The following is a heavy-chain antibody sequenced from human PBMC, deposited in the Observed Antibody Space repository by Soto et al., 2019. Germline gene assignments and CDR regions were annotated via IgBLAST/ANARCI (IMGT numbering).Heavy chain of an antibody. CDR1: VFTFSSYG. Sequence: CLRLSCAASVFTFSSYGMHWVRQAPGKGLEWVAVISYDGSNKYYADSVKGRFTISRDNSKNTLYLQMNSLRAEDTAVYYCAKAMTRRKVFDYWGQGTLVTVSS. V-gene: IGHV3-30*18. CDR2: ISYDGSNK. J-gene: IGHJ4*02. CDR3: AKAMTRRKVFDY.